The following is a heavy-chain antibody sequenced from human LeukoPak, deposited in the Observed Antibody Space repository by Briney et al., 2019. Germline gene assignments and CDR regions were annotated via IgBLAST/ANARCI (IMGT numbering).Heavy chain of an antibody. CDR2: FDPEDGET. D-gene: IGHD3-22*01. J-gene: IGHJ5*02. Sequence: ASVKVSCKVSGYTLTELSMHWVRQAPGKGLEWMGGFDPEDGETIYAQKFQGRDTMTEDTSTDTAYMELSSLRSEDTAVYYCATVESSGYYPSFDPWGQGTLVTVSS. V-gene: IGHV1-24*01. CDR3: ATVESSGYYPSFDP. CDR1: GYTLTELS.